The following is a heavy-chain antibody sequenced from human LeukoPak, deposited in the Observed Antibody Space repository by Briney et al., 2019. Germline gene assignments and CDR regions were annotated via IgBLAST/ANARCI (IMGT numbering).Heavy chain of an antibody. CDR2: MNPNSGNT. D-gene: IGHD3-22*01. J-gene: IGHJ4*02. CDR3: ARGCVPYYYDSSGYPHSKYFDY. Sequence: ASVQDTCKASGYIYTSYDINGLRQATGKGLAWMGCMNPNSGNTGNAQKVQGRVTMSRDTSISTAYMELSSRRSEDTAVYYCARGCVPYYYDSSGYPHSKYFDYWGQGTLVTVSS. CDR1: GYIYTSYD. V-gene: IGHV1-8*01.